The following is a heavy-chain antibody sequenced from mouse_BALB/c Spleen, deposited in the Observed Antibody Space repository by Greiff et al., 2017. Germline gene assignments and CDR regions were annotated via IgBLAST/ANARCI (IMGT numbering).Heavy chain of an antibody. Sequence: EVMLVESGGDLVKPGGSLKLSCAASGFTFSSYGMSWVRQTPDKRLEWVATISSGGSYTYYPDSVKGRFTISRDNAKNTLYLQLSSLKSEDTAMYYCARHGGNYSYWGQGTTLTVSS. CDR2: ISSGGSYT. CDR1: GFTFSSYG. CDR3: ARHGGNYSY. V-gene: IGHV5-6*01. J-gene: IGHJ2*01. D-gene: IGHD1-1*02.